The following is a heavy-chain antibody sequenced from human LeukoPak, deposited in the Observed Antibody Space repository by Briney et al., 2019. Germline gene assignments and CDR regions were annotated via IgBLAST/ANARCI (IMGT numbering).Heavy chain of an antibody. V-gene: IGHV3-48*01. CDR2: ISGSSSTI. CDR3: ATGGTDAFDI. D-gene: IGHD4-23*01. J-gene: IGHJ3*02. CDR1: GFTFSSYS. Sequence: GGSLRLSCAASGFTFSSYSMNWVRQAPGKGLEWVSYISGSSSTIYYADSVKGRFTISRDNAKNSLYLQMNSLRAEDTAVYYCATGGTDAFDIWGQGTMVTVSS.